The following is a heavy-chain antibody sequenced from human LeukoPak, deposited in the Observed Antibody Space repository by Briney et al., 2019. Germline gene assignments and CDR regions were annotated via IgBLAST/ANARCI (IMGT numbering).Heavy chain of an antibody. D-gene: IGHD6-13*01. J-gene: IGHJ4*02. CDR1: GGSISSSSYF. V-gene: IGHV4-39*01. CDR2: FYYSGST. Sequence: PSETLSLTCNVSGGSISSSSYFWGWIRQPPGKGLESIGSFYYSGSTYSNPSLKSRVSISVDTSKNQFSLTLTSVTAADTAVYYCARIPAGTAAADYWGQGTLVTVSS. CDR3: ARIPAGTAAADY.